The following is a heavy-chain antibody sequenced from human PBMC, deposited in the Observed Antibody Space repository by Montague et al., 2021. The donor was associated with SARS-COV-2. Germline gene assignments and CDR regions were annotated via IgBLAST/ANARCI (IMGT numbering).Heavy chain of an antibody. CDR1: GFSITTSTMG. J-gene: IGHJ4*02. Sequence: PALGKPTQTLTLTCTFSGFSITTSTMGVGWIRQPPGKALEWLALIYWGDEKRFSPSLKSRLTITKGTFKDQVVLRMTNMDPVDTATYYCVHYASGSYYFHXWGQGTLVTVSS. CDR2: IYWGDEK. V-gene: IGHV2-5*02. D-gene: IGHD3-10*01. CDR3: VHYASGSYYFHX.